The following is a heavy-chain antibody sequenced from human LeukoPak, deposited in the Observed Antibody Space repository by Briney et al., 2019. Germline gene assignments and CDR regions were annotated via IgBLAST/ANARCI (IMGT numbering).Heavy chain of an antibody. V-gene: IGHV4-34*01. Sequence: PSETLSLTCAVYGGSFSGYYWSWIRQPPGKGLEWIGEINHSGSTNYNPSLKSRVTISLDTSKNQFSLKLSSVTAADTAVYYCAGHHPRNTVDFWGPGTLVTVSS. D-gene: IGHD2/OR15-2a*01. CDR2: INHSGST. CDR1: GGSFSGYY. CDR3: AGHHPRNTVDF. J-gene: IGHJ4*02.